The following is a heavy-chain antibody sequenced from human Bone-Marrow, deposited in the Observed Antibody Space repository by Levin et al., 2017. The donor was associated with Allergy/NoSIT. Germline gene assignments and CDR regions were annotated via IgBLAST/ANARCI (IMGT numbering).Heavy chain of an antibody. J-gene: IGHJ6*03. CDR2: SYTSGNI. Sequence: SETLSLTCTVSGVSITSGSYYWSWIRQPAGKGLEWIGHSYTSGNITYNPSLKSRVTISLDTSKNQFSLKLRSVTAADTAVYYCARILQYSYYYADVWGKGTMVTVSS. CDR3: ARILQYSYYYADV. D-gene: IGHD2-21*01. CDR1: GVSITSGSYY. V-gene: IGHV4-61*09.